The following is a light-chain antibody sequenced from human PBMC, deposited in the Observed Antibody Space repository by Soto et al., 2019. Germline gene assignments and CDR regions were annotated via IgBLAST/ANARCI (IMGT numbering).Light chain of an antibody. CDR2: GAS. CDR1: QSVSNN. J-gene: IGKJ1*01. Sequence: EIVVTQSPATLSVSPGERATLSCRASQSVSNNLAWYQQKPGQAPRLLIYGASTRATGVPVRFSGSGSGTVFTLTISSLQSEDFALYYCQQYNDWQWTFGQGTKVDIK. V-gene: IGKV3-15*01. CDR3: QQYNDWQWT.